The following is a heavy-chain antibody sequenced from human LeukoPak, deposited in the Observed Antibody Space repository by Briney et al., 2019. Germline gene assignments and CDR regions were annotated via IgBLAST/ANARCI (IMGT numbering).Heavy chain of an antibody. V-gene: IGHV4-34*01. D-gene: IGHD4-17*01. CDR2: ITHHGRT. CDR1: GGSLSNYY. J-gene: IGHJ4*02. CDR3: APIYGDYSDFAS. Sequence: PSETLSLTCAVYGGSLSNYYWSRVRQPPGKGLEWIGEITHHGRTNYNPSLKSRVTISRDTSKNQFSLKMNSVSAADTALYYCAPIYGDYSDFASWGQGTLVTVSS.